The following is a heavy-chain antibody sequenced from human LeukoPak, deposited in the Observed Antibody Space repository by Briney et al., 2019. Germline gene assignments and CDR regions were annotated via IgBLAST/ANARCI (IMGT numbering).Heavy chain of an antibody. Sequence: PSETLSLTCTVSGGSISSYYWSWIRQPPGKGLEWIGYIYYSGSTNYNPALKSRVTISVDTSKNHFSLKLSSVPAADTAVYYCARQVVAARGYFHHWGQGTLVTVSS. CDR1: GGSISSYY. V-gene: IGHV4-59*08. CDR3: ARQVVAARGYFHH. CDR2: IYYSGST. J-gene: IGHJ1*01. D-gene: IGHD2-15*01.